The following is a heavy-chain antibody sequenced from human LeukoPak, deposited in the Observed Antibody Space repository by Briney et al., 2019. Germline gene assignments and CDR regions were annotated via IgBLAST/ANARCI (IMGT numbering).Heavy chain of an antibody. Sequence: SETLSLTCAASGGSISSGGYTWSWIRPPPGKGLAWIGYIYHSGSTYYNPSLKSRVTISVDRTKNQFSLKLSSVTAADAAVYYCARDCYGSGLTGGFDRWGQGTLVTVSS. D-gene: IGHD3-10*01. CDR1: GGSISSGGYT. V-gene: IGHV4-30-2*01. CDR2: IYHSGST. CDR3: ARDCYGSGLTGGFDR. J-gene: IGHJ5*02.